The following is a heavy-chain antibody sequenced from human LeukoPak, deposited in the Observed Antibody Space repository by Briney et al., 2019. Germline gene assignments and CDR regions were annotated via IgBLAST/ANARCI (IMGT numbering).Heavy chain of an antibody. Sequence: GGSLRLSCAASGFTFSTYSMNWVRQAPGKGLEWVSYISGGSSTKYYADSVKGRFTISRDNAKNSLYLQMNSLRAEDTAVYYCARDLQFQHWGQGTLVTVSS. CDR1: GFTFSTYS. CDR2: ISGGSSTK. CDR3: ARDLQFQH. V-gene: IGHV3-48*01. J-gene: IGHJ1*01.